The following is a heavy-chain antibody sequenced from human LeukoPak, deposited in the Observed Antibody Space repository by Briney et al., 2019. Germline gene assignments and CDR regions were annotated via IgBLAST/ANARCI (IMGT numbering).Heavy chain of an antibody. CDR3: ARGEYSSGWYSY. J-gene: IGHJ4*02. Sequence: SETLSLTCAVYGGSFSGYYWSWIRQPPGKGLEWIGEINHSGSTNYNPSLKSRVTISVDTSKNQFSLKLSSVTAADTAVYYCARGEYSSGWYSYWGQGTLATVSS. V-gene: IGHV4-34*01. CDR2: INHSGST. CDR1: GGSFSGYY. D-gene: IGHD6-19*01.